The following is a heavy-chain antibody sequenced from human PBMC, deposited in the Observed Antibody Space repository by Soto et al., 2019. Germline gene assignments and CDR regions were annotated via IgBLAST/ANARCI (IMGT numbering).Heavy chain of an antibody. D-gene: IGHD1-7*01. CDR1: GYSFTSYW. Sequence: GESLKISCKGSGYSFTSYWISWVRQMPWKGLEWMGRIDPSDSYTNYSPSFQGHVTISADKSTSTAYLQWSSLKASDTAMYYCARGGITGTSYYGMDVWGQGTTVTVSS. V-gene: IGHV5-10-1*01. CDR3: ARGGITGTSYYGMDV. J-gene: IGHJ6*02. CDR2: IDPSDSYT.